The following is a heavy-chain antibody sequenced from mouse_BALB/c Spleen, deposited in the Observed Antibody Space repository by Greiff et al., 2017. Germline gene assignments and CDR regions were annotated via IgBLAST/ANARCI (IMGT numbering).Heavy chain of an antibody. Sequence: EVQLKESGGGLVKPGGSLKLSCAASGFTFSSYTMSWVRQTPEKRLEWVATISSGGSYTYYPDSVKGRFTISRDNAKNTLYLQMSSLKSEDTAVYYCTRARTSSYAFDYWGQGTTLTVSS. V-gene: IGHV5-6-4*01. D-gene: IGHD1-1*01. J-gene: IGHJ2*01. CDR1: GFTFSSYT. CDR3: TRARTSSYAFDY. CDR2: ISSGGSYT.